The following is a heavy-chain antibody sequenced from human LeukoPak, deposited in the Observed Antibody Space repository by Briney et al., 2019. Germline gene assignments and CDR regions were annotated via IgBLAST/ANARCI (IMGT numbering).Heavy chain of an antibody. CDR1: GFTFSSYA. D-gene: IGHD3-3*01. V-gene: IGHV3-23*01. CDR3: AKYTTESSGYYNY. J-gene: IGHJ4*02. CDR2: ISGSGGST. Sequence: PGGSLRLSRAASGFTFSSYAMSWVRQAPGKGLEWVSAISGSGGSTYYADSVKGRFTISRGNSKNTLYLQMNSLRAEDTAVHYCAKYTTESSGYYNYWGQGTLVTVSS.